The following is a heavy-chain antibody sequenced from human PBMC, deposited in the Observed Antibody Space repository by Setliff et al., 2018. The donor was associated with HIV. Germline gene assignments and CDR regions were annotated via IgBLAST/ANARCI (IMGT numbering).Heavy chain of an antibody. D-gene: IGHD1-26*01. CDR2: VNSDGTNT. Sequence: PGGSLRLSCAASGFTFSNYWMHWVRQAPGKGLVWVSRVNSDGTNTTYADSVKGRFTISRDNAQNSLFLQMNSLRVEDTAVYYCARGVGSYWGQGTLVTVSS. J-gene: IGHJ4*02. V-gene: IGHV3-74*01. CDR1: GFTFSNYW. CDR3: ARGVGSY.